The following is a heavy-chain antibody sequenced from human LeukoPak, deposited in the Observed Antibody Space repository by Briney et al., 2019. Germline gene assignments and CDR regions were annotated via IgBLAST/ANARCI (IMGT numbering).Heavy chain of an antibody. Sequence: GGSLRLSCAASGFTFSSYAMHWVRQAPGKGLEWVAVISYDGSNKYYADSVKGRFTISRDNSKNTLYLQMNSLRAEDTAVYYCARGGGYSCGYGAFDIWGQGTMVTVSS. CDR1: GFTFSSYA. CDR2: ISYDGSNK. CDR3: ARGGGYSCGYGAFDI. J-gene: IGHJ3*02. V-gene: IGHV3-30-3*01. D-gene: IGHD5-18*01.